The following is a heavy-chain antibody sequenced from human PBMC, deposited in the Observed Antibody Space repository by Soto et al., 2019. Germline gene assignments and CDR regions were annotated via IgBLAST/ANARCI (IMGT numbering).Heavy chain of an antibody. V-gene: IGHV1-69*01. Sequence: QVQLVQSGAEVKKPGSSVKVSCKASGGTFSSYAISWVRQAPGQGLEWMGGFIPIFGTANYAQKFQGRVTITADESTSPAYMELSSLRSEDTAVYYCARAPWVEMARGGGPFDYWGQGTLVTVSS. CDR3: ARAPWVEMARGGGPFDY. D-gene: IGHD2-15*01. CDR2: FIPIFGTA. J-gene: IGHJ4*02. CDR1: GGTFSSYA.